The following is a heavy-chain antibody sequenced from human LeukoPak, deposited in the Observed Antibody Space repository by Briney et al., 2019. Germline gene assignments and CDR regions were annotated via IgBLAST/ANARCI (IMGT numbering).Heavy chain of an antibody. V-gene: IGHV1-18*01. D-gene: IGHD3-10*01. CDR1: GGTFSSYA. CDR2: ISAYNGNT. Sequence: ASVKVSCKASGGTFSSYAISWVRQAPGQGLEWMGWISAYNGNTNYAQKLQGRVTMTTDTSTSTAYMELRSLRSDDTAVYYCARDPSQLLWFGELTYYYYYMDVWGKGTTVTISS. J-gene: IGHJ6*03. CDR3: ARDPSQLLWFGELTYYYYYMDV.